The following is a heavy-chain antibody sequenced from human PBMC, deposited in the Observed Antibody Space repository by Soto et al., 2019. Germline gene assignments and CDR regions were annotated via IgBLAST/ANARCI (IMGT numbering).Heavy chain of an antibody. CDR1: GASMSSGVYS. D-gene: IGHD3-10*01. CDR2: MYDTGST. Sequence: QLQLQESGSGLVKPSQTLSLTCAVSGASMSSGVYSWSWIRQPPGKGLEWIGYMYDTGSTYYNPSLKPRVTISADMSKNHLSLNLPSVTAADTAVYYCARDRGTGSFYPTWGQGILVTVSS. V-gene: IGHV4-30-2*01. J-gene: IGHJ5*02. CDR3: ARDRGTGSFYPT.